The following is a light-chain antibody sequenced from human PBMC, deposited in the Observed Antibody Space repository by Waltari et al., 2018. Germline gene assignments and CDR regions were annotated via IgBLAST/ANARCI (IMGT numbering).Light chain of an antibody. J-gene: IGKJ2*01. CDR3: HQYDKWPPRYT. Sequence: VVLTQSPATLSVSPGDRATLSCRASQSVSTNLAWYQQKPGQAPRLLIFAASTRATGVPVRFSGSGSGTEFTLSNSSLQSEDFAVYYCHQYDKWPPRYTFGPGTRLDIK. CDR2: AAS. V-gene: IGKV3-15*01. CDR1: QSVSTN.